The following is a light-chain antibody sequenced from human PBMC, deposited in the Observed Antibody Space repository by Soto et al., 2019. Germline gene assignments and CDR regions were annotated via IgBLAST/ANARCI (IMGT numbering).Light chain of an antibody. V-gene: IGLV1-40*01. J-gene: IGLJ3*02. CDR1: SSNIGAGYD. CDR2: DTT. Sequence: QAVVTQPPSVSGAPGQRVTISCTGSSSNIGAGYDVHWYQQLPGTSPELLIYDTTNRPSGVSDRFSVSKSGTSASLAITGLQAEDAADYYCQSYDSSLSAWVFGGGTQLTVL. CDR3: QSYDSSLSAWV.